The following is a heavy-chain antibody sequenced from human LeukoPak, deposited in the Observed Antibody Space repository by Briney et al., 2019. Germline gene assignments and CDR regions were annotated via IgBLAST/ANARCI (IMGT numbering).Heavy chain of an antibody. CDR3: ARDQGGYSYGYVDY. J-gene: IGHJ4*02. CDR2: ISSSGSTI. D-gene: IGHD5-18*01. CDR1: GFTFRNYT. Sequence: GGSLRLSCAASGFTFRNYTMSWIRQAPGKGLEWVSYISSSGSTIYYADSVKGRFTISRDNAKNSLYLQMNSLRAEDTAVYYCARDQGGYSYGYVDYWGQGTLVTVSS. V-gene: IGHV3-11*01.